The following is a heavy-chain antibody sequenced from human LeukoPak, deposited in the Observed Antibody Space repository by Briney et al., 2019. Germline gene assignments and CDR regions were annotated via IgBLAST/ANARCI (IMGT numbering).Heavy chain of an antibody. CDR2: ISYDGSNK. Sequence: GGSLRLSCAASGFTFSSYAMHWVRQAPGKGLEWVAVISYDGSNKYYADSVKGRFTISRDNSKNTLYLQMNSLRAEDTAVYYCARDLTTVSTQPRCGYWGQGTLVTVSS. CDR1: GFTFSSYA. D-gene: IGHD4-17*01. V-gene: IGHV3-30*04. CDR3: ARDLTTVSTQPRCGY. J-gene: IGHJ4*02.